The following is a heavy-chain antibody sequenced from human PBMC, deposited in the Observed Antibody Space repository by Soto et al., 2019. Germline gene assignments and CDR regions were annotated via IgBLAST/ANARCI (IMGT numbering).Heavy chain of an antibody. V-gene: IGHV4-39*01. J-gene: IGHJ1*01. CDR1: GDSITSNPYY. CDR2: SHSNGSA. D-gene: IGHD2-8*01. CDR3: ARHWPAQHVVPMLHVGS. Sequence: SETLSLTCPVSGDSITSNPYYWGWIRQPPGKGLEWIGSSHSNGSAHYNPSLKSRVTISVDSSKNQLSLQLRSVTAADTDVYYCARHWPAQHVVPMLHVGSWGQGNLVTVSS.